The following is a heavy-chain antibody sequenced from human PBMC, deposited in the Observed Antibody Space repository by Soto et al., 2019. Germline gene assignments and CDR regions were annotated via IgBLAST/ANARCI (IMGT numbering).Heavy chain of an antibody. CDR2: IIPIFGTA. Sequence: GSAVKVSCEASGGTFSSYAISWVRQAPGQGLEWMGGIIPIFGTANYAQKFQGRVTITADESKSTAYMELSSLRSEDTAVYYCAIYISGWYYTEWFVPLGQGPLV. D-gene: IGHD6-19*01. CDR3: AIYISGWYYTEWFVP. CDR1: GGTFSSYA. V-gene: IGHV1-69*13. J-gene: IGHJ5*02.